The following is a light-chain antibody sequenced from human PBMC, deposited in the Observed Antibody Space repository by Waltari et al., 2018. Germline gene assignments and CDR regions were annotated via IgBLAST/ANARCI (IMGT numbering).Light chain of an antibody. V-gene: IGKV2-28*01. Sequence: DIVMPQSQLSMAVTPGQPASISCKSSQRLLNSNGYNYLDWFVQKPGQAPQLLIYSVSNRAAGVPDRCTGSGSGTDCTLKISRVEAEDVGVYYCMQALRTPLTFGGGTKVEIK. CDR1: QRLLNSNGYNY. CDR3: MQALRTPLT. J-gene: IGKJ4*01. CDR2: SVS.